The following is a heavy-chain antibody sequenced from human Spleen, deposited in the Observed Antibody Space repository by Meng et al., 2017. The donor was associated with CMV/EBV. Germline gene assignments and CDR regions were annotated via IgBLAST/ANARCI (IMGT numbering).Heavy chain of an antibody. CDR2: INSDGSDT. V-gene: IGHV3-74*01. J-gene: IGHJ4*02. Sequence: GGSLRLSCAASGFTFTTFWMHWVRQAPGKGLVWVSHINSDGSDTTYADSVKGRFTISRDNAKNTLYLQMNSLRVEDTAVYYCANGDVVVPAAAPFDHWGQGTLVTVSS. D-gene: IGHD2-2*01. CDR1: GFTFTTFW. CDR3: ANGDVVVPAAAPFDH.